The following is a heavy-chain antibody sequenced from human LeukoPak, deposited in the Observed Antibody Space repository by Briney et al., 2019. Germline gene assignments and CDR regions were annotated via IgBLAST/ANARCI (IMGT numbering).Heavy chain of an antibody. CDR1: GVSVSSGSYY. CDR3: AYALVELPHVESQLEPPYYYGMDV. Sequence: SETLSLTCTVSGVSVSSGSYYWSWIRRPPGKGLEWIGYIYYSGSTNYNPSLKSRVTISVDTSKNQFSLKLSSVTAADTAVYYCAYALVELPHVESQLEPPYYYGMDVWGQGTTVTVSS. V-gene: IGHV4-61*01. J-gene: IGHJ6*02. CDR2: IYYSGST. D-gene: IGHD1-7*01.